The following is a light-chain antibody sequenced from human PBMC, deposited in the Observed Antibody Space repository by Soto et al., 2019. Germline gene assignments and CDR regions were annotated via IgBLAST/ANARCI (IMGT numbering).Light chain of an antibody. CDR1: SSDVGSYNR. CDR2: EVS. V-gene: IGLV2-18*02. Sequence: QSVLTQPPSVSGSPGQAVTISCTGTSSDVGSYNRVSWYQQPPGTAPKLMIYEVSNRPSGVPDRFSGSKSVNTASLTISGLQPEDEADYYCNSYTSSSTYVFGTGTKLTVL. CDR3: NSYTSSSTYV. J-gene: IGLJ1*01.